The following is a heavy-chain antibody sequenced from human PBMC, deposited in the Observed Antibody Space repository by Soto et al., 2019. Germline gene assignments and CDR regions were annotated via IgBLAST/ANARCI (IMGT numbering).Heavy chain of an antibody. CDR3: ARDCARTSCSVWKL. CDR1: GFTFSNYA. V-gene: IGHV3-23*01. D-gene: IGHD2-2*01. CDR2: ITGSSETT. Sequence: EVQLLESGGGLVQPGESLRLSCAASGFTFSNYAMTWVRQAPGKGLEWVSGITGSSETTYYADSVKGRFTISRDNSKNTLSLQMNGLRAEDSAVYYCARDCARTSCSVWKLWGQGTLVTVSP. J-gene: IGHJ4*02.